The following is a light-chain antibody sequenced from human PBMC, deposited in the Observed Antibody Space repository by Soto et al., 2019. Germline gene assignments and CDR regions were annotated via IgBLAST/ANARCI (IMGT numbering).Light chain of an antibody. CDR2: EVS. Sequence: QSVLTQPASVSGSPGQSITISCTGTSSDVGGYNYVSWYQQHPGKGPKLMIYEVSNRPSGVSNRFSGSKSGNTATLTISGLQAEDDADYYCTSYKSTTTRGFGIGTKVTVL. CDR1: SSDVGGYNY. V-gene: IGLV2-14*03. J-gene: IGLJ1*01. CDR3: TSYKSTTTRG.